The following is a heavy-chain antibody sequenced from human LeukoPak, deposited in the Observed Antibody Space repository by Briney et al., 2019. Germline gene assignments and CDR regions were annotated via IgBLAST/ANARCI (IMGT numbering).Heavy chain of an antibody. D-gene: IGHD5-18*01. V-gene: IGHV3-15*01. J-gene: IGHJ4*02. CDR3: TTLGGYGYILDY. CDR2: IKSKTDGGTT. Sequence: GGSLRLSCAASGFSFNRYWMSWVRQAPGKGLEWVGRIKSKTDGGTTDYAAPVKGRFTISRDDSKNTLYLQMNSLKTEDTAVYYCTTLGGYGYILDYWGQGTLVTVSS. CDR1: GFSFNRYW.